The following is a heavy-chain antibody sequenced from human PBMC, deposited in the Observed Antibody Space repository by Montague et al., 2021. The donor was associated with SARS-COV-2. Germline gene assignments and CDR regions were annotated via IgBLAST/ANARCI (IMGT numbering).Heavy chain of an antibody. D-gene: IGHD6-13*01. CDR3: ARSYSSSWQNDF. V-gene: IGHV4-39*01. Sequence: ETLSLTCTVSGGSLSSYYWGWIRQPPGKGLEWIGSIYYSGGTYYNPSLKSRVTISVDTSKNQFSLKLSSVTAADTAVYYCARSYSSSWQNDFWGQGTLVTVSS. J-gene: IGHJ4*02. CDR2: IYYSGGT. CDR1: GGSLSSYY.